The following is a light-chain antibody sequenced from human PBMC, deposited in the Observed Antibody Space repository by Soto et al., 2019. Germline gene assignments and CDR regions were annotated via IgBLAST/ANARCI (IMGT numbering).Light chain of an antibody. CDR3: SSYTTSYFYV. CDR2: GVK. Sequence: QCALTQPASVSGSPGQSITTSCTGSGRDIGAYDYVSWYQQHPGKAPKLLIYGVKNRPSGVSYRFSASKSAFTASLTISGLQAEDEAHYYCSSYTTSYFYVFGPGTKVTVL. J-gene: IGLJ1*01. CDR1: GRDIGAYDY. V-gene: IGLV2-14*01.